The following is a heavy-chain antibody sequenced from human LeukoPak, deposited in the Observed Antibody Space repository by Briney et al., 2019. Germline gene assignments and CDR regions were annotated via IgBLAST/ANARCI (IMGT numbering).Heavy chain of an antibody. V-gene: IGHV4-59*01. CDR1: GGPISSYY. D-gene: IGHD3-3*01. Sequence: SETLSLTCTVSGGPISSYYWSWIRQPPGKGLEWIGYIYYSGSTNYNPSLKSRVTISVDTSKNQFSLKLSSVTAADTAVYYCARGVDTSFDIWGQGTMVTVSS. CDR3: ARGVDTSFDI. J-gene: IGHJ3*02. CDR2: IYYSGST.